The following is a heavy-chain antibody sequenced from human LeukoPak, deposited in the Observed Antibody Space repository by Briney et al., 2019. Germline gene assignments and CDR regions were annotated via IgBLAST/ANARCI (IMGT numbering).Heavy chain of an antibody. CDR1: GFTFSSYG. V-gene: IGHV3-23*01. D-gene: IGHD5-18*01. CDR2: ISGSGGST. CDR3: AKVRIQLRGVPYYFDY. J-gene: IGHJ4*02. Sequence: PGGTLRLSCAASGFTFSSYGMSWVRQAPGKGLEWVSAISGSGGSTYYADSVKGRFTISRDNSKNTLYLQMNSLRAEDTAVYYCAKVRIQLRGVPYYFDYWGQGTPVTVSS.